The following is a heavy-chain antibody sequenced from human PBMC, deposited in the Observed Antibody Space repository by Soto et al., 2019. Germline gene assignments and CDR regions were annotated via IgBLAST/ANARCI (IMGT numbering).Heavy chain of an antibody. J-gene: IGHJ6*02. D-gene: IGHD1-26*01. Sequence: ASVNVSCKASGYTFSHYGIGWVRQAPGQGLEWMGWISAYNGNRHFAEGLRGRITMTTKKTTGTADMELRSLSSDDTAVYYCARGGQECSNSGCGYIYDGTGVWGQGTTVIVSS. CDR1: GYTFSHYG. CDR2: ISAYNGNR. CDR3: ARGGQECSNSGCGYIYDGTGV. V-gene: IGHV1-18*01.